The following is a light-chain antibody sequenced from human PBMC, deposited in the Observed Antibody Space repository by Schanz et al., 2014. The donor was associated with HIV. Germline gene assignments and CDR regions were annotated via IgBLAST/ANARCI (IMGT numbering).Light chain of an antibody. CDR2: ENN. V-gene: IGLV6-57*04. J-gene: IGLJ3*02. CDR3: PSYDTNNPRV. CDR1: SGSIASNF. Sequence: NFMLTQPHSVSESPGKTVTISCTRSSGSIASNFVQWYQQRPGSAPTTVIYENNQRPSGVPDRFSGSIDSSSDSASLTISXXXXDDEHDYYCPSYDTNNPRVFGGGTKLTVL.